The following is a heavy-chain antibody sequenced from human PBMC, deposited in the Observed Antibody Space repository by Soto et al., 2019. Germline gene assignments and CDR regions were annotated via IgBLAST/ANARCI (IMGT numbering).Heavy chain of an antibody. J-gene: IGHJ4*02. Sequence: ASVKVSCKASGYTFTGYYMHWVRQAPGQGLEWMGWINPNSGGTNYAQKFQGWVTMTRDTSISTAYMELSRLRSDDTAVYYCAREYYDILTGPFDYWGQGTLVTVSS. V-gene: IGHV1-2*04. CDR1: GYTFTGYY. D-gene: IGHD3-9*01. CDR2: INPNSGGT. CDR3: AREYYDILTGPFDY.